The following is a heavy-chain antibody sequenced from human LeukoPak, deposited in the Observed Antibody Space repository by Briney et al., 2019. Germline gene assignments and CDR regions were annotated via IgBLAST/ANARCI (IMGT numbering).Heavy chain of an antibody. D-gene: IGHD2-21*02. CDR3: ARGGDPFDY. CDR2: ISSSSSSM. V-gene: IGHV3-48*01. Sequence: GGSLGLSCAASGFSFSSYTMNWVRQAPGKGLEWVSYISSSSSSMYYADSVKGRFTISRDNAKNSLYLQMNSLRGEDTAVYYCARGGDPFDYWGQGALVTVSS. CDR1: GFSFSSYT. J-gene: IGHJ4*02.